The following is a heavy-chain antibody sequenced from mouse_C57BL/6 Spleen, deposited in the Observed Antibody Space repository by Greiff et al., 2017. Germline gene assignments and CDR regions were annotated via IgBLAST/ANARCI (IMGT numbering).Heavy chain of an antibody. V-gene: IGHV14-3*01. CDR1: GFNIKNTC. J-gene: IGHJ3*01. Sequence: VQLQQSVAELVRPGASVKLSCTASGFNIKNTCMHWVKQRPEQGLEWIGRIDPANGNTKYAPKFQGKATITADTSSNTAYLQLSSLTSEDTAIYYRALYDYPSYWGQGTLVTVSA. D-gene: IGHD2-4*01. CDR2: IDPANGNT. CDR3: ALYDYPSY.